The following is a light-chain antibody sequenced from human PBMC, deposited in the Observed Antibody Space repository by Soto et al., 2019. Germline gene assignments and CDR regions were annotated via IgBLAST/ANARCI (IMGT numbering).Light chain of an antibody. V-gene: IGLV1-40*01. Sequence: QSVLTQPPSVSGAPGQRVTISCTGSSSNIGAGYDVHWYQQRPGTAPKLLIFGNINRPSRVPDRFSGSKSGTSSSLAITGLQAEDEGDYYCQSYDSTLSASYVFGTGTKLTVL. CDR1: SSNIGAGYD. CDR3: QSYDSTLSASYV. CDR2: GNI. J-gene: IGLJ1*01.